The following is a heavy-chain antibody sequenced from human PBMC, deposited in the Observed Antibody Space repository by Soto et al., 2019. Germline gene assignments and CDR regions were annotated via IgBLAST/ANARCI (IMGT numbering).Heavy chain of an antibody. CDR1: GGSIRSYY. CDR3: ARRYGYGFDY. Sequence: QVQLQESGPGLVKPSETLSLTCTVSGGSIRSYYWSWIRQPPGKGLEWIGYIYYSGSTNYNPSLTSRVTISVDTSKNQFSQKLSSVTAADTAVYYCARRYGYGFDYWGQGTLVTVSS. CDR2: IYYSGST. D-gene: IGHD5-18*01. J-gene: IGHJ4*02. V-gene: IGHV4-59*01.